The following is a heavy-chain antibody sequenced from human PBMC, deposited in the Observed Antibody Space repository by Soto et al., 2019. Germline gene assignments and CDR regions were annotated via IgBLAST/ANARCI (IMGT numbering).Heavy chain of an antibody. Sequence: PSETLSLTCTVSGGSISSGGYYWSWIRQHPGKGLEWIGYIYYSGSTYYNPSLKSRVTISVDTSKNQFSLKLSSVTAADTAVYYCARESFYYDSSGYYSRFDYWGQGTLVT. V-gene: IGHV4-31*03. J-gene: IGHJ4*02. CDR1: GGSISSGGYY. CDR2: IYYSGST. CDR3: ARESFYYDSSGYYSRFDY. D-gene: IGHD3-22*01.